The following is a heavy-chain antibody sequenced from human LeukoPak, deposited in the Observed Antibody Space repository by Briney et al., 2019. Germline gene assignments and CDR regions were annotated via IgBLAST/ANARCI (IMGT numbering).Heavy chain of an antibody. CDR3: ARQKDQLLFSYYYYMDV. J-gene: IGHJ6*03. CDR2: INHSGST. V-gene: IGHV4-34*01. CDR1: GGSFSGYY. D-gene: IGHD2-2*01. Sequence: SETLSLTCAVYGGSFSGYYWSWIRQPPGKGLEWIGEINHSGSTNYNPSLKSRVTISVDTSKNQFSLKLSSVTAADTAVYYCARQKDQLLFSYYYYMDVWGKGTTVTVSS.